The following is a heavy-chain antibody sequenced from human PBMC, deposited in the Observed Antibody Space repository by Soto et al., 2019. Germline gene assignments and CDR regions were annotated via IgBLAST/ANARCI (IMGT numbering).Heavy chain of an antibody. CDR3: ARDFDYGDYGFYYFDY. J-gene: IGHJ4*02. V-gene: IGHV4-59*01. Sequence: PSETLSLTCTVSGGSISSYYWSWIRQPPGKGLEWIGFFYYSGSTNYNPSLKSRVTISIDTSKNQFSLKLSSVTAADTAVYYCARDFDYGDYGFYYFDYWSQGTLVTVSS. CDR2: FYYSGST. D-gene: IGHD4-17*01. CDR1: GGSISSYY.